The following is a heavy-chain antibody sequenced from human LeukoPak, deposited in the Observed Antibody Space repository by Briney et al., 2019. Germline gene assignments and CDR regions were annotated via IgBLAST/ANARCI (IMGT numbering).Heavy chain of an antibody. CDR3: ARSITGTLFDY. D-gene: IGHD1-20*01. J-gene: IGHJ4*02. CDR1: GYSISSGYH. Sequence: SETLSPTCAVSGYSISSGYHWGWIRQPPGKGLEWIGSIYHSGSTYYNPSLKSRVTISVDTSKNQFSLKLSSVTAADTAVYYCARSITGTLFDYWGQGTLVTVSS. V-gene: IGHV4-38-2*01. CDR2: IYHSGST.